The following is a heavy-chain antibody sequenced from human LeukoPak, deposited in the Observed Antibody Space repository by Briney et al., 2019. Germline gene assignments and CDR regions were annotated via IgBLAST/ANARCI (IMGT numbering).Heavy chain of an antibody. CDR1: GGSISSYN. V-gene: IGHV4-59*01. Sequence: PSETLSLTCTVSGGSISSYNWSWFRQPPGKELQRIGYIYDSGSTNYNSYLKSRVTISVDTSKDQFSLQRSSVTAAETAVYYCASNGYSYGSFDYWGQGTLDSVSS. J-gene: IGHJ4*02. CDR2: IYDSGST. D-gene: IGHD5-18*01. CDR3: ASNGYSYGSFDY.